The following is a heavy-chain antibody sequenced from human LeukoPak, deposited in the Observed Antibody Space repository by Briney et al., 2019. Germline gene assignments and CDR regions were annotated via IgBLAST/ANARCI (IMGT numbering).Heavy chain of an antibody. J-gene: IGHJ4*02. CDR3: ARLRDGYNAFYY. V-gene: IGHV1-2*02. CDR2: INPNNGGT. CDR1: GYTFTGYY. Sequence: ASVKVSCKASGYTFTGYYMHWVRPAPGQGLEWMGWINPNNGGTNYAQKFQGRVTMTRDTSISTAYMELSRLRSDDTAVYYCARLRDGYNAFYYWGQGTLVTVSS. D-gene: IGHD5-24*01.